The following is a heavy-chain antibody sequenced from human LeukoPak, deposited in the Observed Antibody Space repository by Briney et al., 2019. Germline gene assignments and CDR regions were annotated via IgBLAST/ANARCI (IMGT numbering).Heavy chain of an antibody. CDR1: GFTFSSYG. J-gene: IGHJ4*02. Sequence: GGSLRLSCAASGFTFSSYGMHWVRQAPGKGLEWVAVISYDGSNKYYADSVKGRFTISRDNSKNTLYLQMNSLRAEDTAVCYCAKDRHRRLRFLEWLPHNYPDYWGQGTLVTVSS. CDR2: ISYDGSNK. CDR3: AKDRHRRLRFLEWLPHNYPDY. D-gene: IGHD3-3*01. V-gene: IGHV3-30*18.